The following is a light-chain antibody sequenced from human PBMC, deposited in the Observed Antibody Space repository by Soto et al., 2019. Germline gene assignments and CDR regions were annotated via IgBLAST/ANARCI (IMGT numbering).Light chain of an antibody. V-gene: IGLV1-47*01. CDR3: ATWDDSLGGPV. Sequence: VLTQTPSVSGTPGQRVNISCSGSSSNIGRNYVYWYHQFPGTAPKLLIYRDNERPSGVPDRFSGSKSGTSASLAISGLRSGDEADYHCATWDDSLGGPVFGGGTKVTVL. CDR1: SSNIGRNY. CDR2: RDN. J-gene: IGLJ2*01.